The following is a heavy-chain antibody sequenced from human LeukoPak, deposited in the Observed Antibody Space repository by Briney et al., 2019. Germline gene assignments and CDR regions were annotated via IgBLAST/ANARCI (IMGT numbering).Heavy chain of an antibody. CDR2: ISAYNGNT. V-gene: IGHV1-18*01. D-gene: IGHD3-10*01. CDR1: GYTFTSYG. CDR3: ARDRGVNYYGSAEIDY. Sequence: ASVKVSFKASGYTFTSYGISWVRQAPGQGLEWMGWISAYNGNTNYAQKLQGRVTMTTDTSTSTAYMELRSLRSDDTAVYYCARDRGVNYYGSAEIDYWGQGTLVTVSS. J-gene: IGHJ4*02.